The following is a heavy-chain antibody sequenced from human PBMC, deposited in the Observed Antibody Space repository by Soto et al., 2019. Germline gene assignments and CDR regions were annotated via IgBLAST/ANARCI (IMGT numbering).Heavy chain of an antibody. Sequence: QVQLQESGPGLVKPSETLSLTCTVSGGSISSYYWSWIRQPAGKGLEWIGRIYTSGSTNYNPSLKSRVTMSVDTYKNQFSLKLSSVTAADTAVYYCARGGGYYYGSGSYYNVHHYYYYGMDVWGQGTTVTVSS. J-gene: IGHJ6*02. CDR2: IYTSGST. CDR3: ARGGGYYYGSGSYYNVHHYYYYGMDV. V-gene: IGHV4-4*07. CDR1: GGSISSYY. D-gene: IGHD3-10*01.